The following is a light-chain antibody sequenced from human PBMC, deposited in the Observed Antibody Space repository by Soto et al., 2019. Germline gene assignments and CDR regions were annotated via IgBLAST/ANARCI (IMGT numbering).Light chain of an antibody. V-gene: IGKV3-20*01. CDR1: QRIXSSY. CDR2: CAS. Sequence: IVLTQSPCALSLSPGERATLPCRASQRIXSSYLAGYQQKPGQAPRLLXACASSRATGSPDRLSGSGSATDFTLTISRLEPEYFAVYYCQQYGSATWTFGQGTKVDIK. J-gene: IGKJ1*01. CDR3: QQYGSATWT.